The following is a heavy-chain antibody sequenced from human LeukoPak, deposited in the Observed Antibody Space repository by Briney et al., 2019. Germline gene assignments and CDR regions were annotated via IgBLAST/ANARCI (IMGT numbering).Heavy chain of an antibody. CDR1: GFTFSSYW. D-gene: IGHD3-22*01. J-gene: IGHJ6*03. CDR3: AREAYYDSSGYPNGRVGYYYYYYMDV. CDR2: IKQDGSEK. Sequence: PGGSLRLSCAASGFTFSSYWMSWVRQAPGKGLEWVANIKQDGSEKYYVDSVKGRFTISRDNAKNSLYLQMNSLRAEDTAVYYCAREAYYDSSGYPNGRVGYYYYYYMDVWGKGTTVTVSS. V-gene: IGHV3-7*01.